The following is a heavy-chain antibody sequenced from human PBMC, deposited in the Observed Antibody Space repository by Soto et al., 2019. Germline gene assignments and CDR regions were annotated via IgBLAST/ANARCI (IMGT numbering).Heavy chain of an antibody. Sequence: GGSLRLSCAASGFTFSSYSMNWVRQAPGKGLEWVSYISSSSSTIYYADSVKGRFTISRDNAKNSLYLQMNSLRAEDTAVYYCARGGGDIVATLDFDYWGQGTLVTVSS. D-gene: IGHD5-12*01. CDR1: GFTFSSYS. CDR2: ISSSSSTI. J-gene: IGHJ4*02. V-gene: IGHV3-48*01. CDR3: ARGGGDIVATLDFDY.